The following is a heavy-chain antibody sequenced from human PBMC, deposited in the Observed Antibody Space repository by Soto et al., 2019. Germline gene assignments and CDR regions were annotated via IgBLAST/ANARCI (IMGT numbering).Heavy chain of an antibody. V-gene: IGHV1-69*01. D-gene: IGHD4-17*01. J-gene: IGHJ2*01. CDR1: GGTFSSYA. Sequence: QVQLVQSGAEVKKPGSSVKVSCKASGGTFSSYAISWVRQAPGQGLEWMGGIIPIFGTANYAQKFQGRVTITADESTSTAYMELISLSSEDTAVYYCARGGYGDYGWYFDLWGRGTLVTVSS. CDR2: IIPIFGTA. CDR3: ARGGYGDYGWYFDL.